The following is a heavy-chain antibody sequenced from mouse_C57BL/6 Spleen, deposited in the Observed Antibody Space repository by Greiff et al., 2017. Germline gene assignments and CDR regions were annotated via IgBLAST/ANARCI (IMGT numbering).Heavy chain of an antibody. CDR2: INPNNGGT. J-gene: IGHJ3*01. Sequence: EVKLQESGPELVKPGASVKMSCKASGYTFTDYNMHWVKQSHGKSLEWIGYINPNNGGTSYNQKFKGKATLTVNKSSSTAYMELRSLTSEDSAVYYGARSGGSSYDWFAYWGQGTLVTVSA. D-gene: IGHD1-1*01. V-gene: IGHV1-22*01. CDR3: ARSGGSSYDWFAY. CDR1: GYTFTDYN.